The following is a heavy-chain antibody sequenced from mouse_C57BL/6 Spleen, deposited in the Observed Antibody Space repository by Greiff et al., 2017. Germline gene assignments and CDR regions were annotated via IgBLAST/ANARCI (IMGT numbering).Heavy chain of an antibody. CDR3: ARDGARWWFAY. CDR1: GYTFTDYN. CDR2: INPNNGGT. V-gene: IGHV1-22*01. Sequence: EVKLQQSGPELVKPGASVKMSCKASGYTFTDYNMHWVKQSHGKSLEWIGYINPNNGGTSYNQKFKGKATLTVNKSSSTAYMELRSLTSEDSAVYYCARDGARWWFAYWGQGTLVTVSA. J-gene: IGHJ3*01. D-gene: IGHD1-1*02.